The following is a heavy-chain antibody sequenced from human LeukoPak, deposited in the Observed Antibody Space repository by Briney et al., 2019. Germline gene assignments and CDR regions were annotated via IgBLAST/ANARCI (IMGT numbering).Heavy chain of an antibody. CDR2: ISSSSSYT. Sequence: GGSLRLSCAASGFTFSDYYMSWIRQAPGKGLEWVSYISSSSSYTNYADSVKGRFTISRDSAKNSLYLQMNSLRAEDTAVYYCARDGRLASGDVLRYFDWLGIGDYYYGMDVWGQGTTVTVSS. CDR3: ARDGRLASGDVLRYFDWLGIGDYYYGMDV. V-gene: IGHV3-11*06. CDR1: GFTFSDYY. J-gene: IGHJ6*02. D-gene: IGHD3-9*01.